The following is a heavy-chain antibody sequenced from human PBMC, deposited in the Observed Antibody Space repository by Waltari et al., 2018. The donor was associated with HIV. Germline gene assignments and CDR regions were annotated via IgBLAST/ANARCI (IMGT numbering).Heavy chain of an antibody. CDR1: DGSVSGHH. CDR3: ARWEGYFDV. Sequence: QQLGAALLKPADTLSLPCAVEDGSVSGHHWSWIRQSPGKGLEWIGEINYNGVTNYNSSLKSRVTISVDASKNQFSLRLTSLTAADTGVYFCARWEGYFDVWGRGT. J-gene: IGHJ2*01. CDR2: INYNGVT. D-gene: IGHD1-26*01. V-gene: IGHV4-34*01.